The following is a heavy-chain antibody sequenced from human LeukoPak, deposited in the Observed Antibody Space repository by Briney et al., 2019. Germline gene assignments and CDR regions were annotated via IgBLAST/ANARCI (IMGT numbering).Heavy chain of an antibody. CDR2: ISSSSSYI. V-gene: IGHV3-21*01. D-gene: IGHD5-24*01. Sequence: GGSLRLSCAASGLSFSSYSMNWVRQAPGKGLEGVSSISSSSSYIYYADTVKGRFTISRDNAKNSLFLEMNSLNAEDTAVYYCARDREMLEWGQGTQVTVSS. J-gene: IGHJ4*02. CDR3: ARDREMLE. CDR1: GLSFSSYS.